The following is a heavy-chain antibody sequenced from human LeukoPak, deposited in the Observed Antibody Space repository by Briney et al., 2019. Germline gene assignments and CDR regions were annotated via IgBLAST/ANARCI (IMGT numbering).Heavy chain of an antibody. V-gene: IGHV3-23*01. CDR2: ISGSGDST. CDR1: GFTFTSYA. J-gene: IGHJ4*02. Sequence: GGSLRLSCAASGFTFTSYAMTCVRQAPGKGLEWVSSISGSGDSTYYADSVKGRFTISRDNSKNTLYLQMNSLRAEDTAIYYCAKDRIARTTVTTFDYWAREPWSPSPQ. CDR3: AKDRIARTTVTTFDY. D-gene: IGHD4-17*01.